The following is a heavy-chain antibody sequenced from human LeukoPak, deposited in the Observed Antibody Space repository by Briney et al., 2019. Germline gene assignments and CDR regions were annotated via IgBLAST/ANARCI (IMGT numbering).Heavy chain of an antibody. CDR1: GYTFTNYA. J-gene: IGHJ5*02. Sequence: ASVKVSCKAFGYTFTNYAMNWVRQAPGQGLEWMGWINTDTGNPTYVQGFTRRLVFSLDTSASTAYLQISSLKAEDTAVYYCARTLFGDQYQLLHNWFDPWGQGTLVTVSS. V-gene: IGHV7-4-1*02. CDR3: ARTLFGDQYQLLHNWFDP. CDR2: INTDTGNP. D-gene: IGHD2-2*01.